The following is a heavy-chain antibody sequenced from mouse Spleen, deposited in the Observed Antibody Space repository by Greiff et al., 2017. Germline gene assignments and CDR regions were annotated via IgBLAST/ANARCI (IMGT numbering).Heavy chain of an antibody. CDR3: AREEIYYYGSSSYWCFDV. J-gene: IGHJ1*01. Sequence: DVQLQESGPGLVKPSQSLSLTCSVPGYSITSGYYWNWIRQFPGNKLEWMGYISYDGSNNYNPSLKNRISITRDTSKNQFFLKLNSVTTEDTATYYCAREEIYYYGSSSYWCFDVWGAGTTVTASS. CDR2: ISYDGSN. V-gene: IGHV3-6*01. CDR1: GYSITSGYY. D-gene: IGHD1-1*01.